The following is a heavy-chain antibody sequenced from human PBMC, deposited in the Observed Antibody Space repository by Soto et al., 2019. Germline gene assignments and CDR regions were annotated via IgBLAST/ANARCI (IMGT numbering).Heavy chain of an antibody. Sequence: SVKVSCKASGGTFSSYTISWVRQAPGQGLEWMGRIIPILGIANYAQKFQGRVTITADKSTSTAYMELSSLRSEDTAVYYCARKGGQLPSRDAFDIWGQGTMVTVSS. J-gene: IGHJ3*02. CDR1: GGTFSSYT. V-gene: IGHV1-69*02. CDR3: ARKGGQLPSRDAFDI. CDR2: IIPILGIA. D-gene: IGHD2-2*01.